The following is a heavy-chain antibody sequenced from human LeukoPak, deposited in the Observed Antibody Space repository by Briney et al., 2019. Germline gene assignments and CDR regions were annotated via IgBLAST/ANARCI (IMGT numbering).Heavy chain of an antibody. J-gene: IGHJ5*02. Sequence: ASVKGSCKAFGYTFTGYWMHWVRQAPGQGPEWMGVISPSGGSTIYAQKFKGRVTLTRDMSTSTDYLELSSLRSEDTAVYYCARDNSVRDEAWWFNPWGLGTLVTVSS. CDR3: ARDNSVRDEAWWFNP. CDR1: GYTFTGYW. CDR2: ISPSGGST. D-gene: IGHD5-24*01. V-gene: IGHV1-46*01.